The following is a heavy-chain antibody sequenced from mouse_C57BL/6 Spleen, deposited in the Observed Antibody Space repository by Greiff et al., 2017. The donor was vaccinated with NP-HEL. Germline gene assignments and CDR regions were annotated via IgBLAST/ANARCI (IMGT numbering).Heavy chain of an antibody. D-gene: IGHD4-1*01. CDR2: IYPGDGDT. CDR1: GYAFSSSW. Sequence: QVQLQQSGPELVKPGASVKISCKASGYAFSSSWMNWVKQRPGKGLEWIGRIYPGDGDTNYNGKFKGKATLTADKSSSTAYMQLSSLTSEDSAVYFCARETGRDWGQGTTLTVSS. J-gene: IGHJ2*01. V-gene: IGHV1-82*01. CDR3: ARETGRD.